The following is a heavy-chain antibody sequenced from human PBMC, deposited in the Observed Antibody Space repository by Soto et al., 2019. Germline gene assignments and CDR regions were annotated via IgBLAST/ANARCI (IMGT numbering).Heavy chain of an antibody. CDR3: ARAPGQWLADYYYYYGMDV. CDR1: GFTFSSYA. CDR2: ISYDGSNK. V-gene: IGHV3-30-3*01. Sequence: GGSRERGWAASGFTFSSYAMHWVREAPGKGLGWVAVISYDGSNKYYADSVKGRFTISRDNSKNTLYLQMNSLRAEDTAVYYCARAPGQWLADYYYYYGMDVWGQGTTVTVSS. D-gene: IGHD6-19*01. J-gene: IGHJ6*02.